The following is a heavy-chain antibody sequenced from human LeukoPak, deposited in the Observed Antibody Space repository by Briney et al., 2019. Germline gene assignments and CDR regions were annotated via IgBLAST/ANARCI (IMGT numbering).Heavy chain of an antibody. D-gene: IGHD3-10*01. CDR2: IHYSGFT. Sequence: PSETLSLTCTVSGASVSNDFWSWIRQPPGKGLEWVGYIHYSGFTEYNPSLKSRATISVDTSKNQFSLKLSSVTAADTAVYYCARLSKVRAYYYYYMDVWGKGTTVTVSS. J-gene: IGHJ6*03. V-gene: IGHV4-59*02. CDR3: ARLSKVRAYYYYYMDV. CDR1: GASVSNDF.